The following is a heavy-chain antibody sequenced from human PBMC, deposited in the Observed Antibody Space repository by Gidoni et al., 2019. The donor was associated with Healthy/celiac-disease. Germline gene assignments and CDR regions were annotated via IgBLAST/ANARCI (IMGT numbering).Heavy chain of an antibody. CDR1: GFTFSSYG. CDR3: AKDVMGGFTMQGPDY. V-gene: IGHV3-30*18. CDR2: ISYDGSNK. D-gene: IGHD3-10*01. Sequence: QVQLVESGGGVVQPGRSLRLSCAASGFTFSSYGMHWVRQAPGKGLEWVAVISYDGSNKYYADSVKGRFTISRDNSKNTLYLQMNSLRAEDTAVYYCAKDVMGGFTMQGPDYWGQGTLVTVSS. J-gene: IGHJ4*02.